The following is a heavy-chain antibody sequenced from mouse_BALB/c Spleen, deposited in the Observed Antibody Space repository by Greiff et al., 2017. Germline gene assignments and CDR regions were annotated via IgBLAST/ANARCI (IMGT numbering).Heavy chain of an antibody. D-gene: IGHD1-2*01. V-gene: IGHV1-69*02. CDR1: GYTFTSYW. CDR3: ARRVTTAWYFDV. CDR2: IDPSDSET. J-gene: IGHJ1*01. Sequence: QVQLKQPGAELVKPGAPVKLSCKASGYTFTSYWMNWVKQRPGRGLEWIGRIDPSDSETHYNQKFKDKATLTVDKSSSTAYIQLSSLTSEDSAVYYCARRVTTAWYFDVWGAGTTVTVSS.